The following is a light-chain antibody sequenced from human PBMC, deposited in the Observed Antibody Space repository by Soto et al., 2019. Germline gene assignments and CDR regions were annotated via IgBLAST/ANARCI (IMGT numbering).Light chain of an antibody. Sequence: EIVMTQSPATLSVSPGARATLSCRASQSVSSNLAWYQQKPAQTPKLLIYVASTRATGIPARFSGSGSGTEFTLTISSLQSEDFAVYYCQQYNVWPLTFGGGTKVEFK. J-gene: IGKJ4*01. CDR1: QSVSSN. CDR3: QQYNVWPLT. V-gene: IGKV3-15*01. CDR2: VAS.